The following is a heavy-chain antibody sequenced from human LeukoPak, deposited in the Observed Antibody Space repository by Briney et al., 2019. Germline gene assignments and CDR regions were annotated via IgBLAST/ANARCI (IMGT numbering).Heavy chain of an antibody. D-gene: IGHD2-21*02. V-gene: IGHV4-61*02. J-gene: IGHJ3*02. CDR3: ARDTALWAFDI. Sequence: SETLSLTCTVSGDSISSGSYYWTWIRQPAGKGLEWIGRIYTSGSTINNPSLKNTNYNPSLKSRLTMSVDRSKNQFSLKMTSVTAADTAMYYCARDTALWAFDIWGQGTMVTVSS. CDR2: IYTSGSTINNPSLKNT. CDR1: GDSISSGSYY.